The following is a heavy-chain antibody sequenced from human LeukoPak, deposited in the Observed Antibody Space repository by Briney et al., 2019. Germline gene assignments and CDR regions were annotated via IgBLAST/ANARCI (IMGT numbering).Heavy chain of an antibody. D-gene: IGHD3-22*01. Sequence: SGGSLRLSCAASGFTFSSYAMSWVRQAPGKGLEWVSGFSGSGGSTYNADSVKGRFTISRDNSKNTLYLQMNSLRAEDTAVYYCAREGHYYDSSGLPDYWGQGTLVTVSS. CDR1: GFTFSSYA. J-gene: IGHJ4*02. CDR3: AREGHYYDSSGLPDY. CDR2: FSGSGGST. V-gene: IGHV3-23*01.